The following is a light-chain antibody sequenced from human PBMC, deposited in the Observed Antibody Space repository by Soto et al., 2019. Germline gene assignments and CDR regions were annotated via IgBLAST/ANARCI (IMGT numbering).Light chain of an antibody. Sequence: APTQPPSLFGVPGQSVTISFPGTSSVVGSYNRVSWYQQPPGTAPKLMIYEVSNRPSGVPDRFSGSKSGNTASLTISGLQAEDEADYYCSSYTSGSTYVFGTGTKVTVL. J-gene: IGLJ1*01. V-gene: IGLV2-18*02. CDR1: SSVVGSYNR. CDR3: SSYTSGSTYV. CDR2: EVS.